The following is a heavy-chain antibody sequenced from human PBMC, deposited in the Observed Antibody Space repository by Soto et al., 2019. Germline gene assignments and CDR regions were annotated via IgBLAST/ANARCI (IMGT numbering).Heavy chain of an antibody. CDR3: AKERSYYDSSAGDY. CDR1: GFTFSSYA. D-gene: IGHD3-22*01. Sequence: GGSLRLSCAASGFTFSSYAMSWVRQAPGKGLEWVSAISGSGGSTSYADSVKGRFTISRDNSKNTLYLQMNSLRAEDTAVYYCAKERSYYDSSAGDYWGQGTLVTVSS. V-gene: IGHV3-23*01. J-gene: IGHJ4*02. CDR2: ISGSGGST.